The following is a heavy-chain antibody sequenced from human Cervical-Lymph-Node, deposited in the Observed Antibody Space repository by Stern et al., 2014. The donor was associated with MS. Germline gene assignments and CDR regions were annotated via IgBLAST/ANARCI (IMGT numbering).Heavy chain of an antibody. Sequence: EVQLVESGGGLVKPGGSLRLSCAASGFTFSSYSMNWVRQAPGKGLEWVSSISSSSSYIYYADSVKGRFTISRDNAKNSLYLQMNSLRAEDTAVYYCARDIPGYYYGMDVWGQGTTVTVSS. D-gene: IGHD1-14*01. J-gene: IGHJ6*02. CDR2: ISSSSSYI. CDR1: GFTFSSYS. V-gene: IGHV3-21*01. CDR3: ARDIPGYYYGMDV.